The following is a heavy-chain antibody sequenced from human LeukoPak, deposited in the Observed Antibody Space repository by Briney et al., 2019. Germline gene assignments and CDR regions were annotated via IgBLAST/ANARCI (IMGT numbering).Heavy chain of an antibody. CDR3: ATGGANGWYPTAYDY. J-gene: IGHJ4*02. Sequence: ASVKVSCKVSGYTLTELSMHWVRQAPGKGLEWMGGFDPEDGETIYAQKFQGRVTMTEDTSTDTAYMELSSLRSEDTAVYYCATGGANGWYPTAYDYWGQGTLVTVSS. V-gene: IGHV1-24*01. CDR2: FDPEDGET. D-gene: IGHD6-19*01. CDR1: GYTLTELS.